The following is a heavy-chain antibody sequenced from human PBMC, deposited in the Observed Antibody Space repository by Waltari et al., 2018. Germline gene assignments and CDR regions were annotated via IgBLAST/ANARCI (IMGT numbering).Heavy chain of an antibody. CDR3: ARVVVGLTYYFDY. D-gene: IGHD2-15*01. V-gene: IGHV3-53*01. CDR2: IYSGGIT. Sequence: EVQSVESGGGFIMPGGPLRRSFAASCSTVSTSCRSWCRQAPGEGLESVSIIYSGGITYYADSVKGRFTMSRDNSKNTVYLQMNSLRAEDTAFYYCARVVVGLTYYFDYWGQGTLVTVSS. J-gene: IGHJ4*02. CDR1: CSTVSTSC.